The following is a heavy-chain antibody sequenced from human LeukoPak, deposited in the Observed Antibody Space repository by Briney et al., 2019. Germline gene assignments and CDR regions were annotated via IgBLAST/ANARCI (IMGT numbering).Heavy chain of an antibody. CDR3: AKGRLLLEYYFDY. CDR2: ISSNGGST. J-gene: IGHJ4*02. D-gene: IGHD3-22*01. V-gene: IGHV3-64*02. Sequence: GGSLRLSCAASGFTFSSYAMHWVRQAPGKGLEYVSGISSNGGSTYYAGSVKGRFTISRDNAKNSLYLQMNSLRAEDTALYYCAKGRLLLEYYFDYWGQGTLVTVSS. CDR1: GFTFSSYA.